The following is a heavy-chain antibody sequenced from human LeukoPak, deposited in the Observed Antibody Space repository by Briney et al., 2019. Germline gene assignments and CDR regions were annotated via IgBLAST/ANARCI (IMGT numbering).Heavy chain of an antibody. Sequence: PGGSLRLSCAISGSSVSSNVMNWVRQTPGKGLEWLSAINSEGDTFYADSVRGRFTISRDDSQDTLYLHTNSLRVEDTAVYFCARDMDWSYDYWGQGTQVTVSS. CDR3: ARDMDWSYDY. CDR2: INSEGDT. CDR1: GSSVSSNV. D-gene: IGHD3/OR15-3a*01. V-gene: IGHV3-53*01. J-gene: IGHJ4*02.